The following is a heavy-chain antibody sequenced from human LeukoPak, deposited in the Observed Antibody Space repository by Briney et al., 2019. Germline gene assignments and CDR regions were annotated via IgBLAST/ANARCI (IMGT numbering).Heavy chain of an antibody. J-gene: IGHJ3*02. Sequence: ASVKVSCKASGYTFTSYGISWVRQAPGQGLEWMVLISAYNGNTNYAQKLQGRVTMTTDTSTSTAYMELRSLRSDDTAVYYCARVYGSGSFDAFDIWGQGTMVTVSS. CDR2: ISAYNGNT. CDR3: ARVYGSGSFDAFDI. CDR1: GYTFTSYG. D-gene: IGHD3-10*01. V-gene: IGHV1-18*01.